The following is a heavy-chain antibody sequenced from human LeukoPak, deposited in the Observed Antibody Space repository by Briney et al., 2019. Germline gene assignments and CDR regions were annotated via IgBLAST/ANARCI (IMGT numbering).Heavy chain of an antibody. Sequence: GGSLRLSCAASGFTFSSYAMSWVRQAPGRGLEWVSAISASGDVTFHADSVRGRFTISRDNSKSTLFLQMNDLRVEDTAKFYCAKSLFTSATGTGRAFHIWGQGTMVSVSS. J-gene: IGHJ3*02. CDR3: AKSLFTSATGTGRAFHI. CDR2: ISASGDVT. D-gene: IGHD1-1*01. CDR1: GFTFSSYA. V-gene: IGHV3-23*01.